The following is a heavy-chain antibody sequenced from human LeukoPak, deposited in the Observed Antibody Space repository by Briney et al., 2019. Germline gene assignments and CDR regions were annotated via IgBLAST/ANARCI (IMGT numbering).Heavy chain of an antibody. D-gene: IGHD2-2*01. CDR3: ARKYCTTTSCSYAFDV. Sequence: SETLSLTCAVYGESLSAYYWNWIRQPPGKGLQWIGEISSSGSTTHNPSLESRVAISVATSRNQFSLRLNSVTAADTAVYFCARKYCTTTSCSYAFDVWGQGTMVTVAS. J-gene: IGHJ3*01. V-gene: IGHV4-34*01. CDR2: ISSSGST. CDR1: GESLSAYY.